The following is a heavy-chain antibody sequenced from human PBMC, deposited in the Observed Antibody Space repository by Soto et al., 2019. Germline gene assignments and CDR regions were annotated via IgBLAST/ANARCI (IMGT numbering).Heavy chain of an antibody. CDR3: AKGPSGSYFFGWFDP. D-gene: IGHD1-26*01. CDR2: ISGSGGST. Sequence: GSLRLSCAASGFTFSSYAMSWVRQAPGKGLEWVSAISGSGGSTYYADSVKGRFTISRDNSKNTLYLQMNSLRAEDTAVYYCAKGPSGSYFFGWFDPWGQGTLVTVSS. CDR1: GFTFSSYA. J-gene: IGHJ5*02. V-gene: IGHV3-23*01.